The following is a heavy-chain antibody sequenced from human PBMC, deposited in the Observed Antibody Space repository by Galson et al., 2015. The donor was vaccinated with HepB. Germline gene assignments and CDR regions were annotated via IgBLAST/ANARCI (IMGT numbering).Heavy chain of an antibody. J-gene: IGHJ4*02. D-gene: IGHD1-26*01. CDR3: AREPGVGALTYFDY. V-gene: IGHV3-23*01. Sequence: SLRLSCAGTGFTFNNFAMTWVRQAPGKRLEWVSAISGGGGNTYYTDSVKGRFTISRDNSKNTLYLQMNSLKADDTAVYYCAREPGVGALTYFDYWGQGTLVTVSS. CDR2: ISGGGGNT. CDR1: GFTFNNFA.